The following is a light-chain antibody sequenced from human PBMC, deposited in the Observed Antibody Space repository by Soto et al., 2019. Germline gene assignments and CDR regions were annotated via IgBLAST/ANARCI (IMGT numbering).Light chain of an antibody. Sequence: GAVGDRVTITCWASQTISSWLAWYQQKPGKAPKLLIYKASTLKSGVPSRFSGSGSGTEFTLTISSLQPDDFATYYCQHYNSYSEAFGQGTRWIS. J-gene: IGKJ1*01. V-gene: IGKV1-5*03. CDR3: QHYNSYSEA. CDR1: QTISSW. CDR2: KAS.